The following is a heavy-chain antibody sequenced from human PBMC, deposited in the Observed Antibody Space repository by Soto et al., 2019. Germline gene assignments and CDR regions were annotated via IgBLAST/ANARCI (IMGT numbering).Heavy chain of an antibody. J-gene: IGHJ4*02. Sequence: QVQLQESGPGLVKPSGTLSLTSAVSSGSISSSNWWSRVRQPPGMGLEWIGEIYHSGSTNYNPSLKSRVTISVDKSKNQSSLKLSSVTAADTAVYYCARSPVGAIYGYFDYWGQGTLVTVSS. CDR2: IYHSGST. CDR3: ARSPVGAIYGYFDY. D-gene: IGHD1-26*01. V-gene: IGHV4-4*02. CDR1: SGSISSSNW.